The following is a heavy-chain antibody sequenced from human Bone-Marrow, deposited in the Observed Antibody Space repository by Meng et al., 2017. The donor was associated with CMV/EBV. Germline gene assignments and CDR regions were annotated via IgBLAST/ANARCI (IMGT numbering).Heavy chain of an antibody. Sequence: ASVKVSCKASGYTFTSYYIHWVRQAPGQGLEWMGWINPNSGGTNYAQKFHGRVTMTRDTSIRTAYMELSSLRFDDTAVYYCSRGSWLDSWGQGTLVAVSS. V-gene: IGHV1-2*02. CDR3: SRGSWLDS. CDR1: GYTFTSYY. CDR2: INPNSGGT. J-gene: IGHJ4*02. D-gene: IGHD1-26*01.